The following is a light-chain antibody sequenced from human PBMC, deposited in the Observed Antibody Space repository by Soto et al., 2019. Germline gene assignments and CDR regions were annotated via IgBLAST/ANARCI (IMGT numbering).Light chain of an antibody. CDR3: QKYNSFWT. V-gene: IGKV1-9*01. CDR1: HDISTF. J-gene: IGKJ1*01. CDR2: EAS. Sequence: DIQLTQSPSLLSASIGDRDTITCRASHDISTFLAWYQQKPGKAPKLLIYEASTLQSGVPSRFSGSGSGKEFTLTISSLQPEDFATYYCQKYNSFWTVGEGTKVDIK.